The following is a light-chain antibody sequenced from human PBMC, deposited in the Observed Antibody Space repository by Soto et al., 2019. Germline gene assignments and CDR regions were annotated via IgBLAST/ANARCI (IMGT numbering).Light chain of an antibody. V-gene: IGLV2-14*03. CDR1: SSDVGGYNY. J-gene: IGLJ1*01. CDR2: DVS. Sequence: QSALTQPASVSGSPGQSITISCTGTSSDVGGYNYVSWYQHHPGKAPKLMIYDVSNRPSGVSDRFSGSKSGTTASLTISGLQAEDEADYYCSSYTGSSTSVFGTGTKLTVL. CDR3: SSYTGSSTSV.